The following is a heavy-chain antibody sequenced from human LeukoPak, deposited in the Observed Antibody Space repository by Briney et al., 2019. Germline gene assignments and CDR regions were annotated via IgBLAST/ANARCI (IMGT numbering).Heavy chain of an antibody. D-gene: IGHD4-23*01. V-gene: IGHV1-8*01. CDR3: ARQGLRGFWFDP. CDR1: GYTFTSYD. Sequence: ASVKVSCKASGYTFTSYDINWVRQATGQGLEWMGWMNPNSGNTGYAQKFQGRVTMTRNTSISAAYMELSSLRSEDTAVYYCARQGLRGFWFDPWGRGTLVTVSS. CDR2: MNPNSGNT. J-gene: IGHJ5*02.